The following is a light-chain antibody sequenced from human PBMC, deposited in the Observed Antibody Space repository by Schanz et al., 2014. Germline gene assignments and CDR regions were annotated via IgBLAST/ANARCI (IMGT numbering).Light chain of an antibody. CDR2: WAS. J-gene: IGKJ2*01. CDR1: QSVLYTSDNKNY. V-gene: IGKV4-1*01. CDR3: QQYHSVPHT. Sequence: DIVMTQSPDSLAVSLGERATIHCKSSQSVLYTSDNKNYLAWYQHKPGQPPKLLISWASTRESGVPDRFSGSGSGTDFTLTISSLQAEDVAVYYCQQYHSVPHTFGQGTKLEIK.